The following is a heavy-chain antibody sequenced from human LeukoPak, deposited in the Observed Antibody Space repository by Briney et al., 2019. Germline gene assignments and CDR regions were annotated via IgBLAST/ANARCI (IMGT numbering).Heavy chain of an antibody. CDR3: AREGGYYGSGSPLDY. V-gene: IGHV1-18*01. Sequence: GASVKVSCKASGYTFTSYGISWVRQAPRQGLEWMGWISGYNGNTNYAQKFQGRVTMTTETSTSTADMELRSLRSDDTAVYYCAREGGYYGSGSPLDYWGQGTQVIVSS. CDR1: GYTFTSYG. CDR2: ISGYNGNT. D-gene: IGHD3-10*01. J-gene: IGHJ4*02.